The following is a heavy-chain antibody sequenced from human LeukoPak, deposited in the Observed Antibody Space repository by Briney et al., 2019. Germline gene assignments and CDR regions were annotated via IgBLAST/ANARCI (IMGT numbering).Heavy chain of an antibody. CDR1: GFIFSTYG. CDR2: ISSNSRTT. CDR3: ARGRGAYYYYMDV. D-gene: IGHD3-10*01. Sequence: PGGSLRLSCEASGFIFSTYGMAWVRQAPGKGLEWISYISSNSRTTAYADSVRGRFTISRDNAKNSLSLQINRLRADDTGVYYCARGRGAYYYYMDVWGKGTTVTVSS. J-gene: IGHJ6*03. V-gene: IGHV3-48*01.